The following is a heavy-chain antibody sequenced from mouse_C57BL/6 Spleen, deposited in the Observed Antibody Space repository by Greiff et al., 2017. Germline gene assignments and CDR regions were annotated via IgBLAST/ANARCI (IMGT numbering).Heavy chain of an antibody. D-gene: IGHD1-1*01. CDR2: INPNNGGT. CDR1: GYTFTDYY. CDR3: ARSYYGYAMDY. Sequence: VQLQQSGPELVKPGASVKISCKASGYTFTDYYMNWVKQSHGKSLEWIGDINPNNGGTSYNQKFKGKATLTVDKSSSTAYMELRSLTSEDSAVYYCARSYYGYAMDYWGQGTSVTVSS. J-gene: IGHJ4*01. V-gene: IGHV1-26*01.